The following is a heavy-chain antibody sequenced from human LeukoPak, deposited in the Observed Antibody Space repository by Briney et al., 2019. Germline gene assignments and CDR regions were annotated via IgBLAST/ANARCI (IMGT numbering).Heavy chain of an antibody. CDR1: GGSISTYY. CDR3: ARSDIWGSYRFLDC. CDR2: VYDSGAT. Sequence: ETLSLTCSVSGGSISTYYWSWVRQPPGKGLEWIGYVYDSGATNYNPSLRSRVTISVDTSKNQVSLKLSSVTAADTAVYYCARSDIWGSYRFLDCWGQGALVTVSS. J-gene: IGHJ4*02. V-gene: IGHV4-59*08. D-gene: IGHD3-16*02.